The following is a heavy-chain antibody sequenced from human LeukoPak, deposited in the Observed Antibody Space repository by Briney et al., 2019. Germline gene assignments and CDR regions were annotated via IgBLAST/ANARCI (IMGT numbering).Heavy chain of an antibody. CDR2: IGTAGAP. CDR3: ARVGGRSSIGGDY. J-gene: IGHJ4*02. V-gene: IGHV3-13*05. D-gene: IGHD3-10*01. Sequence: GGSLRLSCAASGFTFSRYDMHWVRQVVGKGLEWVSGIGTAGAPYYSGSVDGRFIISRENDKNSLYLQMNSLRAEDTAVYYCARVGGRSSIGGDYWGQGTLVTVSS. CDR1: GFTFSRYD.